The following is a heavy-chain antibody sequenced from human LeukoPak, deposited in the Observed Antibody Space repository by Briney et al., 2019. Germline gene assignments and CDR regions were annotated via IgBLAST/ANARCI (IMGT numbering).Heavy chain of an antibody. J-gene: IGHJ4*02. Sequence: GGSLRLSCAASGFTFSSYSMNWVRQAPGKGLEWVSSIISSSSYIYYADSVKGRFTISRDNAKNSLYLQMNSLRAEDTAVYYCARTGYSYGSDYWGQGTLVTVSS. CDR1: GFTFSSYS. V-gene: IGHV3-21*01. CDR2: IISSSSYI. D-gene: IGHD5-18*01. CDR3: ARTGYSYGSDY.